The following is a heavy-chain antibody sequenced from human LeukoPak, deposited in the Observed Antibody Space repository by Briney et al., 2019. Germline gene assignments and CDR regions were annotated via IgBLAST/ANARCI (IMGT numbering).Heavy chain of an antibody. J-gene: IGHJ6*02. CDR3: ARGTNYYGSGSLHYYYYGMDV. CDR1: GGSFSGYY. V-gene: IGHV4-34*01. CDR2: INHSGST. D-gene: IGHD3-10*01. Sequence: PSETLSLTCAVYGGSFSGYYWCWIRQPPGKGLEWIGEINHSGSTNYNPSLKSRVTISVDTSKNQFSLKLSSVTAADTAVYYCARGTNYYGSGSLHYYYYGMDVWGQGTTVTVSS.